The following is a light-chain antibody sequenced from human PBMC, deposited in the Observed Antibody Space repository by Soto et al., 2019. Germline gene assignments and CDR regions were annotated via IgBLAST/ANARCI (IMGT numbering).Light chain of an antibody. Sequence: DIQMTQSPSSLSVSIGDRVTITCRASQNIATYLNWYQQKPGKAPDLLIYAASSLHSGVRSRFSGSGSGTHFTLTIIRLQPEDFASYYCQQSYTTPYTFGRGTKLEI. CDR2: AAS. CDR1: QNIATY. V-gene: IGKV1-39*01. J-gene: IGKJ2*01. CDR3: QQSYTTPYT.